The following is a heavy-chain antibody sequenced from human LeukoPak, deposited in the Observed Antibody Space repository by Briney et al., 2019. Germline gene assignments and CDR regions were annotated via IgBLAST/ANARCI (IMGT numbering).Heavy chain of an antibody. J-gene: IGHJ3*02. CDR1: GFTFSSYS. Sequence: PGGSLRLSCAASGFTFSSYSMNWVRQAPGKGLEWVSSISSSSSYIYYADSVKGRFTISRDNAKNSLYLQMNSLRAEDTAVYYCARARNPLTVDAFDIWGQGTMVTVSS. CDR3: ARARNPLTVDAFDI. CDR2: ISSSSSYI. V-gene: IGHV3-21*01. D-gene: IGHD3-9*01.